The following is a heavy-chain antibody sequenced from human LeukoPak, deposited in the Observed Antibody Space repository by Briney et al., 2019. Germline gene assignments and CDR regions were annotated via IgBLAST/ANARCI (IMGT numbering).Heavy chain of an antibody. V-gene: IGHV3-33*01. J-gene: IGHJ6*02. CDR3: ARVREDTGSFYYYYGMDV. Sequence: GGSLRLSCAASGFTFSSYGMHWVRQAPGKGLEWVAVIWYDGSNKYYADSVKGRFTISRDNSKNTLYLQMNSPRAEDTAVYYRARVREDTGSFYYYYGMDVWGQGTTVTVSS. CDR1: GFTFSSYG. CDR2: IWYDGSNK. D-gene: IGHD3-10*01.